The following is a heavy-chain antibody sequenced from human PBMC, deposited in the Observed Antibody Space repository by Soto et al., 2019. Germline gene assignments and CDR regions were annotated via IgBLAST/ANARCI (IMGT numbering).Heavy chain of an antibody. D-gene: IGHD6-13*01. J-gene: IGHJ6*02. V-gene: IGHV5-10-1*01. CDR1: GYSFTSYW. CDR3: AIRMYSSSWYEFLPYYYYYGMAV. CDR2: IDPSDSYT. Sequence: GESLKISCKGSGYSFTSYWISWVRQMPGKGLEWMGRIDPSDSYTNYSPSFQGHVTISADKSISTAYLQWSSLKASDTAMYYCAIRMYSSSWYEFLPYYYYYGMAVWGQGTTVTVSS.